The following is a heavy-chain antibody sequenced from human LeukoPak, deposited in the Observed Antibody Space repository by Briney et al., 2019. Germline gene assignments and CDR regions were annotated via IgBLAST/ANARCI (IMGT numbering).Heavy chain of an antibody. CDR1: GYTLTELS. CDR2: FDPEDGET. D-gene: IGHD6-13*01. CDR3: ATVKGGSWYLDY. V-gene: IGHV1-24*01. J-gene: IGHJ4*02. Sequence: GASVKVSCKVSGYTLTELSMHWVRQAPGKGLEWMGGFDPEDGETIYAQKFQGRVTMTEDTSTDTAYMELSSLRSEDTAVYYCATVKGGSWYLDYWGQGTLVTVSS.